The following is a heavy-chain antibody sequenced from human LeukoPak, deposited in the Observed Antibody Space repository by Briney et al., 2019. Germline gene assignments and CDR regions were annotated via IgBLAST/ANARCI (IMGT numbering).Heavy chain of an antibody. D-gene: IGHD6-13*01. Sequence: PSQTLSLTCAVYGWSFSGYSWTWILQSPGKGLEWIGEIYHSGITNYNPSLKSRVTISVDTSKIQFSLKLTSVTAADTAVYYCVRLDFDLRAAGSFDPWGQGTLVTVSS. CDR1: GWSFSGYS. J-gene: IGHJ5*02. CDR3: VRLDFDLRAAGSFDP. V-gene: IGHV4-34*01. CDR2: IYHSGIT.